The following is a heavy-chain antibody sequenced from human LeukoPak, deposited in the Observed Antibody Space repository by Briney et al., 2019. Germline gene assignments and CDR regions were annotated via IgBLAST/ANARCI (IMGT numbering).Heavy chain of an antibody. Sequence: PSETLSLTCTVSGGSISSYYWSWIRQPPGQGLEWIGYIYYSGSTNYNPSLKSRVTISVDTSKTQFPLKLRSGTAAATAVYYCARDESIAVAGFDYWGQGTLVTVSS. D-gene: IGHD6-19*01. CDR1: GGSISSYY. CDR2: IYYSGST. J-gene: IGHJ4*02. V-gene: IGHV4-59*01. CDR3: ARDESIAVAGFDY.